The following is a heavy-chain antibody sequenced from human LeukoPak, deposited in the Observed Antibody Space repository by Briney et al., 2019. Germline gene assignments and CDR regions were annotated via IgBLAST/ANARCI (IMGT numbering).Heavy chain of an antibody. D-gene: IGHD3-10*01. V-gene: IGHV3-30*18. CDR3: AKAMVRGVIITEFDY. CDR2: ISYDGSNK. Sequence: PGGSLRLSCAASGFTFSSYGMHWVRQAPGKGLEWVAVISYDGSNKYYADSAKGRFTISRDNSKNTLYLQMNSLRAEDTAVYYCAKAMVRGVIITEFDYWGQGTLVTVSS. CDR1: GFTFSSYG. J-gene: IGHJ4*02.